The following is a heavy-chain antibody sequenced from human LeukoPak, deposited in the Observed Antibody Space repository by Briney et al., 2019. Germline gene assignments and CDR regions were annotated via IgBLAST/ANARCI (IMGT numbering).Heavy chain of an antibody. V-gene: IGHV1-69*04. D-gene: IGHD1-1*01. Sequence: ASVKVSCKASGGTFSSYAISWVRQAPGQGLEWMGRIIPILGIANYAQKFQGRVTITADKSTSTAYMELSSLRSEDTAVYYCARALSEELERRWEVWFDPWGQGTLDTVSS. J-gene: IGHJ5*02. CDR1: GGTFSSYA. CDR2: IIPILGIA. CDR3: ARALSEELERRWEVWFDP.